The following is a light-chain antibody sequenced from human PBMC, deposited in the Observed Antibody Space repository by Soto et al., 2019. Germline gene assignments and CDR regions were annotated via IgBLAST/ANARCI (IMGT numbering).Light chain of an antibody. CDR2: DVN. CDR3: TSWTTSTTMI. J-gene: IGLJ2*01. Sequence: QSLLTQPASLSGSPGQSITTSCTGKSKYIGAYNFVSWYQQHPGKAPKLMLYDVNIRPSGVSNRFSGSKSGNTASLTISGLQAEDEADYYCTSWTTSTTMIFGGGTKVTVL. CDR1: SKYIGAYNF. V-gene: IGLV2-14*03.